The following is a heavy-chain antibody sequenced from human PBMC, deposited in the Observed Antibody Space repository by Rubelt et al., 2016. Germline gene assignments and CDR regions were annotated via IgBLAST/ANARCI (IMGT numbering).Heavy chain of an antibody. V-gene: IGHV1-2*04. CDR3: ARAGELLSDAFDI. CDR1: GGTFSSYA. Sequence: QVQLVQSGAEVKKPGSSVKVSCKASGGTFSSYAISWVRQAPGQGLEWMGWINPNSGGTNYAQKFQGWVTMTRDTSISTAYMELSRLRSDDTAVYYCARAGELLSDAFDIWGQGTMVTVSS. J-gene: IGHJ3*02. D-gene: IGHD1-26*01. CDR2: INPNSGGT.